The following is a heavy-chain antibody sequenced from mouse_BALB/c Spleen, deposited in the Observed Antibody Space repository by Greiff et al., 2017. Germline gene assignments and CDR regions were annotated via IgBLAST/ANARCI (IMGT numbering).Heavy chain of an antibody. CDR1: GFSLTSYD. CDR3: VRYGYDGVMDY. V-gene: IGHV2-9-2*01. J-gene: IGHJ4*01. Sequence: QVQLKESGPGLVAPSQSLSITCTVSGFSLTSYDISWIRQPPGKGLEWLGVIWTGGGTNYNSAFMSRLSISKDNSKSQVFLKMNSLQTDDTAIYYCVRYGYDGVMDYWGQGTSVTVSS. D-gene: IGHD2-2*01. CDR2: IWTGGGT.